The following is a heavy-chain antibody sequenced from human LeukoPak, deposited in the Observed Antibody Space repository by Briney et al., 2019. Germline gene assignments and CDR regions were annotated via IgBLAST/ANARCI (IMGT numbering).Heavy chain of an antibody. V-gene: IGHV3-7*01. J-gene: IGHJ5*02. D-gene: IGHD6-19*01. CDR3: ARAGAKTQWLVPKNWFDP. CDR1: GFTFSNYW. CDR2: INQDGSEK. Sequence: GGSLRLSCAASGFTFSNYWMSWVRQAPGKGLEWVANINQDGSEKYYVDSVNGRFNISRDNAKNSLYLQMHSLRAEDTAVYYCARAGAKTQWLVPKNWFDPWGQGTLVTVSS.